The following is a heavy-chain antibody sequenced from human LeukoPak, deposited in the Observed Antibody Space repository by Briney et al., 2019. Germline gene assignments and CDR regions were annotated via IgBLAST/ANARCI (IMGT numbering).Heavy chain of an antibody. CDR2: ISNNGGYT. J-gene: IGHJ4*02. D-gene: IGHD3-22*01. CDR3: ARSRAYYYDSSGYYQMIYYFDY. CDR1: GFTFSSSA. Sequence: GGSLRLSCAASGFTFSSSAMSWVRQAPGKGLEWVSAISNNGGYTYYADSVQGRFTISRDNSKNTLYLQMNSLRAEDTAVCYCARSRAYYYDSSGYYQMIYYFDYWGQGTLVTVSS. V-gene: IGHV3-23*01.